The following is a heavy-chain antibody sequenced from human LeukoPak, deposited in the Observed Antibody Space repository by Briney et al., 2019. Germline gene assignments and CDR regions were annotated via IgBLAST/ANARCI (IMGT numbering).Heavy chain of an antibody. V-gene: IGHV4-39*01. CDR2: IYYSGST. D-gene: IGHD3-3*01. CDR3: AMLGKYYDFWRGDWFDP. Sequence: PSETLSLTCTVSGGSISSSSYYWGWIRQPPGKGLEWIGSIYYSGSTYYNPSLKSRATISVDTSKNQFSLKLSSVTAADTAVYYCAMLGKYYDFWRGDWFDPWGQGTLVTVSS. J-gene: IGHJ5*02. CDR1: GGSISSSSYY.